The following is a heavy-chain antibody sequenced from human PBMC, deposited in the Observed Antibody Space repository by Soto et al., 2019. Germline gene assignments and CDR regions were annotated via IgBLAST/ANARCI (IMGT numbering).Heavy chain of an antibody. V-gene: IGHV4-59*01. J-gene: IGHJ6*02. CDR1: GGSISSYY. D-gene: IGHD3-3*01. CDR3: ASSKVCFWSGFAMDV. Sequence: SETLSLTCTVSGGSISSYYWSWIRQPPGKGLEWIGYIYYSGSTNYNPSLKSRVTISVDTSKNQFSLKLSSVTAADTAVYFCASSKVCFWSGFAMDVCGQGTTVTVCS. CDR2: IYYSGST.